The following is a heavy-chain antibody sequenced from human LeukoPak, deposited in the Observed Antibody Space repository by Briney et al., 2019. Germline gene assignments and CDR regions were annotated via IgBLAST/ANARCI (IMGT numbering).Heavy chain of an antibody. V-gene: IGHV3-53*01. Sequence: HPGGSLRLSCAGSGFIVGDTHMTWVRQAPGKGLEWVSLVYSGITTHYADSVKGRFSISRDHSSNILYLQMNTLRAEDTAVYYCARLQGYSLGYQYFYYMDVWGTGTTVTVSS. CDR1: GFIVGDTH. J-gene: IGHJ6*03. D-gene: IGHD5-18*01. CDR2: VYSGITT. CDR3: ARLQGYSLGYQYFYYMDV.